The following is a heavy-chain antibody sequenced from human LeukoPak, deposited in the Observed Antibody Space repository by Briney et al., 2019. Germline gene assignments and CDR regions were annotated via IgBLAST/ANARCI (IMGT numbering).Heavy chain of an antibody. V-gene: IGHV3-23*01. CDR3: AKIRGYSYGSDY. CDR2: ISGSGGST. CDR1: GFTFSSYA. D-gene: IGHD5-18*01. J-gene: IGHJ4*02. Sequence: GGSLRLSCAASGFTFSSYAMSWVRQAPGKGLEWASAISGSGGSTYYADSVKGRFTISRDNSKNTLYLQMNSLRAEDTAVYYCAKIRGYSYGSDYWGQGTLVTVSS.